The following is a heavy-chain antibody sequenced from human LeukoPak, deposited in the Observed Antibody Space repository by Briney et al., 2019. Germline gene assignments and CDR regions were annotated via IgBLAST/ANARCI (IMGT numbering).Heavy chain of an antibody. D-gene: IGHD6-19*01. J-gene: IGHJ4*02. V-gene: IGHV3-23*02. CDR2: ITSSGYDT. CDR1: GFTFSAYW. CDR3: AKDSRETLAGTEDY. Sequence: GGSLRLSCTTSGFTFSAYWMTWVRQAPGKGLELVSSITSSGYDTYYRDSVKGRFTISRDNSENTLYLQMNSLRPEDTAMYYCAKDSRETLAGTEDYWGRGTLVTVSS.